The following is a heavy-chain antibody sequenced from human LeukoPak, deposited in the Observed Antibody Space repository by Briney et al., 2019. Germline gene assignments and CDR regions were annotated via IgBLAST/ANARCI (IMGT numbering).Heavy chain of an antibody. Sequence: ASETLSLTCTVSGGSISSSSYYWGWIRQPPGKGLEWIGSIYYSGSTYYNPSLKGRVTISVDTSKNQFSLKLSSVTAADTAVYYCAPFAVVPAASNWFDPWGQGTLVTVSS. J-gene: IGHJ5*02. D-gene: IGHD2-2*01. CDR3: APFAVVPAASNWFDP. V-gene: IGHV4-39*07. CDR1: GGSISSSSYY. CDR2: IYYSGST.